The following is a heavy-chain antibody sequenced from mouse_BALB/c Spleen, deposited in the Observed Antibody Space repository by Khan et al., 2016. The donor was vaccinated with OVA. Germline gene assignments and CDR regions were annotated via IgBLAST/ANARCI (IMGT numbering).Heavy chain of an antibody. J-gene: IGHJ2*01. Sequence: EVQLQESGPGLVKPSQSLSLTCTVTGYSITSDYAWNWIRQFPGNKLEWMGYISYSGRTSYNPSLKSRIYITRDTSKNQSFLQLNSVTTEDTATYYCARSVTITAVVATDFDYWGQGTTLTVSS. CDR1: GYSITSDYA. CDR2: ISYSGRT. CDR3: ARSVTITAVVATDFDY. V-gene: IGHV3-2*02. D-gene: IGHD1-1*01.